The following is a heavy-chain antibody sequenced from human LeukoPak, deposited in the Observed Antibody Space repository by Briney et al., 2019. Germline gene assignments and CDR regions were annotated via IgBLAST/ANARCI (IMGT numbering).Heavy chain of an antibody. CDR2: IYYSGST. Sequence: ETLSLTCTVSGGSISSSSYYWGWIRQPPGRGLEWIGSIYYSGSTYYNPSLKSRVTISVDTSKNQFSLKLSSVTAADTAVYYCAREGAPGELSFFDYWGQGTLVTVSS. V-gene: IGHV4-39*01. D-gene: IGHD3-16*02. J-gene: IGHJ4*02. CDR1: GGSISSSSYY. CDR3: AREGAPGELSFFDY.